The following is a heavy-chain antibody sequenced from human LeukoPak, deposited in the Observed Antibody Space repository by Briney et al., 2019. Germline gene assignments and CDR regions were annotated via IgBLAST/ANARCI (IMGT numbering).Heavy chain of an antibody. J-gene: IGHJ4*02. V-gene: IGHV1-24*01. CDR3: ATGGPWDLLKY. CDR1: GDTFTELS. D-gene: IGHD3-9*01. Sequence: ASVKVSCKVSGDTFTELSTHWVRQAPGKGLEWMGGFDPEHGEMIYAQKLQGRVTMTEDRSTDTAYMELSSLRSEDTAVYYCATGGPWDLLKYWGQGTLVTVSS. CDR2: FDPEHGEM.